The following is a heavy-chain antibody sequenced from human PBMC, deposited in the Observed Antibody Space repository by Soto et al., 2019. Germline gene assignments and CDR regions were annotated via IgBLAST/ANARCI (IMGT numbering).Heavy chain of an antibody. V-gene: IGHV4-59*08. Sequence: PSETLSLTCTVSGGSISSYYWSWIRQPPGKGLEWIGYIYHSGSSNYNPSLKSRVTILLDTSKNQSSLKLSAVTAADTAVYYCARQRSVVVIPWWFEPWGQGTQVNVPP. CDR3: ARQRSVVVIPWWFEP. D-gene: IGHD3-16*01. J-gene: IGHJ5*01. CDR1: GGSISSYY. CDR2: IYHSGSS.